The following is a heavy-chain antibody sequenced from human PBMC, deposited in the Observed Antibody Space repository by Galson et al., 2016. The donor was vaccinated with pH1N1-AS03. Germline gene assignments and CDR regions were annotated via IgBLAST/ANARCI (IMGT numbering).Heavy chain of an antibody. J-gene: IGHJ5*01. CDR3: ARSRYNFWSGSDS. Sequence: ETLSLTCTVSGASINSGFDYWGWIRQPPGKGLEWIASIYDSVSTYYHPSLKSRVTISLDPSKNQFSLTLSSVTAADTAVYYCARSRYNFWSGSDSWGQGTLVTVSS. CDR1: GASINSGFDY. CDR2: IYDSVST. D-gene: IGHD3-3*01. V-gene: IGHV4-39*07.